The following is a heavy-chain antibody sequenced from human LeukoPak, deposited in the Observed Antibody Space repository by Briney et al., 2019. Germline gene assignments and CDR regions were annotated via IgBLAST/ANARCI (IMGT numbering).Heavy chain of an antibody. CDR2: IKQDGSEK. CDR3: AREESIAAAGTPIDY. D-gene: IGHD6-13*01. Sequence: PGGSLRLSCAASGFTFNTYTMNWVRQAPGKGLEWVANIKQDGSEKYYVDSVKGRFTISRDNAKNSLYLQMNSLRAEDTAVYYCAREESIAAAGTPIDYWGQGTLITVSS. CDR1: GFTFNTYT. J-gene: IGHJ4*02. V-gene: IGHV3-7*03.